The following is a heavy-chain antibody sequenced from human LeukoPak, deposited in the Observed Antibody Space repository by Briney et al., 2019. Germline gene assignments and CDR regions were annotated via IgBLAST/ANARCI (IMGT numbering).Heavy chain of an antibody. J-gene: IGHJ6*02. Sequence: SETLSLTCAVSGGSFSGYYWTWIRQPPGKGLEWIGEINHSGNANYNPSLKSRVTISVDTSKNQFSLKLSSVTAADTAVYYCARGTYYYDSSGSCMDVWGQGTTVTVSS. CDR2: INHSGNA. D-gene: IGHD3-22*01. CDR3: ARGTYYYDSSGSCMDV. CDR1: GGSFSGYY. V-gene: IGHV4-34*01.